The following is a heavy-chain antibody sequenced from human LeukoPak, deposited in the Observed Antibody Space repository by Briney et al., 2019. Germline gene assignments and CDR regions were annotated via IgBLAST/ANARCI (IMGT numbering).Heavy chain of an antibody. CDR2: IYYSGST. Sequence: SETLSLTCTVSGGSISSSNYYWGWIRQPPGKGLEWIGSIYYSGSTYYNSSLKSRVTISVDTSKNQFSLKLSSVTAADTAVYYCASYSGSWGAFDYWGQGTLVTVSS. D-gene: IGHD6-6*01. J-gene: IGHJ4*02. V-gene: IGHV4-39*01. CDR3: ASYSGSWGAFDY. CDR1: GGSISSSNYY.